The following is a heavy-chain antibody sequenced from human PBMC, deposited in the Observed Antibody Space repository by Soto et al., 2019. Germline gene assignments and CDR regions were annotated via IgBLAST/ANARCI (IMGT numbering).Heavy chain of an antibody. CDR2: INPSGGST. V-gene: IGHV1-46*01. J-gene: IGHJ4*02. Sequence: ASVKVSCKASGYTFTSYYMHWVRQAPGQGLEWMGIINPSGGSTSYAQKFQGRVTMTRDTSTSTVYMELSSLRSEDTAVYYCARMYEGEVVPPSRGPYFDYWGQGTLVTVSS. CDR1: GYTFTSYY. CDR3: ARMYEGEVVPPSRGPYFDY. D-gene: IGHD2-2*01.